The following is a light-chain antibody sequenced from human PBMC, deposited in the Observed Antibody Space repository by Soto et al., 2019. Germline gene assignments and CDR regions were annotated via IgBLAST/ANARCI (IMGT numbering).Light chain of an antibody. CDR2: QDT. V-gene: IGLV3-1*01. CDR1: KLGDKY. J-gene: IGLJ2*01. Sequence: SYELTQPPSVSVSPGQTVSITCSGDKLGDKYAWWYQQKPGQSPVLVIYQDTKRPSGIPERFSGSNSGNTATLTISGTQALDEADYYCQAWDSSTVIFGGGTKVTVL. CDR3: QAWDSSTVI.